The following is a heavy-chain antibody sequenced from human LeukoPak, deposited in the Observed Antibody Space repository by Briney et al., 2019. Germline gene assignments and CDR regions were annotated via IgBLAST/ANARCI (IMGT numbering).Heavy chain of an antibody. CDR2: ISSSSSTI. CDR3: ARGKGYSSSWYLIDY. CDR1: GFTFSSYS. V-gene: IGHV3-48*01. Sequence: PGGSLRLSCAASGFTFSSYSMNWVRQAPGKGLEWVSYISSSSSTIYYADSVKGRFTISGDNAKNSLYLQMNSLRAEDTAVYYCARGKGYSSSWYLIDYWGQGTLVTVSS. D-gene: IGHD6-13*01. J-gene: IGHJ4*02.